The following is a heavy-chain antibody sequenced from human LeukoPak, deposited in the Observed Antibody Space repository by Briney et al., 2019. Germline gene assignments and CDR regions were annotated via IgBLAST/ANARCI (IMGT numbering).Heavy chain of an antibody. D-gene: IGHD3-22*01. CDR1: GYTFTSYG. V-gene: IGHV1-18*01. Sequence: GASVNVSFTASGYTFTSYGISWVRQAPGQGLEWMGWISAYNGNTNYAQKLQGRVTMTTDTSTSTAYMELRSLRSDDTAVYYCARIVYDSSGYPYYYYGMDVWGQGTTVTVSS. J-gene: IGHJ6*02. CDR2: ISAYNGNT. CDR3: ARIVYDSSGYPYYYYGMDV.